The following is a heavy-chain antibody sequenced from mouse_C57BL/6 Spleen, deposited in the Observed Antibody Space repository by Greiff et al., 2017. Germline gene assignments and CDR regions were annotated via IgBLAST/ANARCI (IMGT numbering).Heavy chain of an antibody. V-gene: IGHV1-69*01. J-gene: IGHJ2*01. CDR2: IDPSDSDT. CDR1: GYTFTSYW. D-gene: IGHD2-12*01. CDR3: AREGLLY. Sequence: VQLQQSGAELVMPGASVKLSCKASGYTFTSYWMHWVKQRPGQGLEWIGEIDPSDSDTNYNQKFKGKSTLTVDKSSSTAYMQLSSLTSEDSAVYYCAREGLLYGGQVTTLTVSS.